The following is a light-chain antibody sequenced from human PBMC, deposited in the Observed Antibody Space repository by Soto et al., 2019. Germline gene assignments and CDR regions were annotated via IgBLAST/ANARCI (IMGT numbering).Light chain of an antibody. J-gene: IGKJ1*01. CDR2: GAS. CDR3: QQYGSSPPTWT. Sequence: EIVLTQSPGTLSLSPGERATLSCRASQSVSSSYLAWYQQKPGQAPRLLMYGASSRATAIPDRFSGSGSGTDFTLTISRLEPEDFAVYYCQQYGSSPPTWTFGQGTKVDIK. CDR1: QSVSSSY. V-gene: IGKV3-20*01.